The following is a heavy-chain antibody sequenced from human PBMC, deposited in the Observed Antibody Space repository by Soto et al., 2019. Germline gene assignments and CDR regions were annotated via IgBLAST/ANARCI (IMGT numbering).Heavy chain of an antibody. V-gene: IGHV4-34*01. D-gene: IGHD3-10*01. CDR2: INHRGST. Sequence: QVQLQQWGAGLLKPSETLSLTCAVYVGSFSGYYWSWIRQPPGKGLEWIGEINHRGSTNYNPSLKSRVTISVDTSTSHSSLKLSSVTAADTAVYYCARNVRGSGSTLALDIWGQGTMVTVSS. J-gene: IGHJ3*02. CDR1: VGSFSGYY. CDR3: ARNVRGSGSTLALDI.